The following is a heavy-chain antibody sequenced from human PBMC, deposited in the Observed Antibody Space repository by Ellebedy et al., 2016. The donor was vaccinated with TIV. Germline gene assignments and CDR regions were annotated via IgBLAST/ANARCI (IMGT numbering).Heavy chain of an antibody. V-gene: IGHV3-48*04. CDR2: ISTSSTTI. CDR1: GFTFSDYT. D-gene: IGHD1/OR15-1a*01. CDR3: ARDYRNKGFDV. J-gene: IGHJ3*01. Sequence: GESLKISCAASGFTFSDYTMNWVRQAPGKGLEWVSYISTSSTTIYYADSVKGRFTISRDNAKSSLYLQMTSLRAEDTAVYYCARDYRNKGFDVWGQGTMVTVSS.